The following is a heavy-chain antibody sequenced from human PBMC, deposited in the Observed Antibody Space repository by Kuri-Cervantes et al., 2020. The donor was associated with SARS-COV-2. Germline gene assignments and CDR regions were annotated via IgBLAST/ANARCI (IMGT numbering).Heavy chain of an antibody. V-gene: IGHV1-2*04. CDR1: GYTFTSYG. Sequence: ASVKVSCKTSGYTFTSYGISWVRQAPGQGLEWMGWINPNDGGTKYAQKFQDWVTMTRDTSVTTVYLDLSRLKSDDTAVYYCARRIAAAGYYYYYGMDVWGQGTTVTVSS. CDR2: INPNDGGT. J-gene: IGHJ6*02. CDR3: ARRIAAAGYYYYYGMDV. D-gene: IGHD6-13*01.